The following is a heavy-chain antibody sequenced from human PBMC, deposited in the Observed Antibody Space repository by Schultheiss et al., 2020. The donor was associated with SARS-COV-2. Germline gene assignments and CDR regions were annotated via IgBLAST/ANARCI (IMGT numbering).Heavy chain of an antibody. V-gene: IGHV4-4*07. CDR1: GGSISSYY. J-gene: IGHJ2*01. CDR3: AREVFPYYYDSSGYPYWYFDL. D-gene: IGHD3-22*01. Sequence: SETLSLTCTVSGGSISSYYWSWIRQPAGKGLEWIGRIYTSGSTNYNPSLKSRVTMSVDTSKNQFSLKLSSVTAADTAVYYCAREVFPYYYDSSGYPYWYFDLWGRGTLVTVSS. CDR2: IYTSGST.